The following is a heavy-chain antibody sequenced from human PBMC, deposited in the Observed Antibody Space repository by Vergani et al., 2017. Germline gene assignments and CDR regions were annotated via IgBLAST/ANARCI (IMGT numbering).Heavy chain of an antibody. D-gene: IGHD5-12*01. CDR3: TKGSVYYHDSAGHGYDPYTGFDL. CDR1: GITFWKFG. CDR2: ISWNSGAV. Sequence: EVDLVESGGGLAQPGGSLRLSCEASGITFWKFGMHLVRQGPGKGLEWVSGISWNSGAVDYADSVRGRFTISRDHAKNSLFLEMNSLRFEDTAVYFCTKGSVYYHDSAGHGYDPYTGFDLWGQGTLVTVSS. J-gene: IGHJ3*01. V-gene: IGHV3-9*01.